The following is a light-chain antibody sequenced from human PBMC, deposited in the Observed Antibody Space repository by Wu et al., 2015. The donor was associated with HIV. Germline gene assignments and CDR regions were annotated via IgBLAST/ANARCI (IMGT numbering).Light chain of an antibody. CDR1: QDIFTY. CDR3: QQLNXFPLT. V-gene: IGKV1-13*02. CDR2: DAS. J-gene: IGKJ5*01. Sequence: AIQLTQSPSSLSASIGDRVNITCRASQDIFTYLAWYQQTPGKAPRVLIYDASTLQSGVSSRFSGSGSGTVFTLTISGLQRDDFAVYFCQQLNXFPLTFGQGSRLXI.